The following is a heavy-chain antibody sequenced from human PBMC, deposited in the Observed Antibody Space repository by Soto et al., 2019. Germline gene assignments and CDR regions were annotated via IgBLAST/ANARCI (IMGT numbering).Heavy chain of an antibody. CDR2: IYYSGST. J-gene: IGHJ4*02. Sequence: SETLSLSCTVSGGSISDSYWSWIRQPPGKGLEWIGYIYYSGSTNYNPSLKSRVTISVDTSKNQFSLKLRSVTAADTAVYYCARPILTDYRYTFNYWGQGTLVTVSS. D-gene: IGHD3-9*01. V-gene: IGHV4-59*08. CDR1: GGSISDSY. CDR3: ARPILTDYRYTFNY.